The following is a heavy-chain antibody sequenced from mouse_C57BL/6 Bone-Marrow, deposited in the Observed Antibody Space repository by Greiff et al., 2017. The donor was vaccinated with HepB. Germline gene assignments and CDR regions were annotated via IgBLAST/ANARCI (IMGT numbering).Heavy chain of an antibody. D-gene: IGHD1-1*01. CDR1: GYTFTDYE. J-gene: IGHJ3*01. CDR3: TNDYGSVLWFAY. Sequence: QVQLQHSGAELVRPGASVTLSCKASGYTFTDYEMHWVKQTPVHGLEWIGAIDPETGGTAYNQKFKGKAILTADKSSSTAYMELRSLTSEDSAVYYCTNDYGSVLWFAYWGQGTLVTVSA. V-gene: IGHV1-15*01. CDR2: IDPETGGT.